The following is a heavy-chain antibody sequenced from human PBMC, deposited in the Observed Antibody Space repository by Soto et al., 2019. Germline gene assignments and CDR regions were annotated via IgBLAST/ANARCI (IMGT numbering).Heavy chain of an antibody. CDR2: IDPSDSYT. Sequence: PGESLKISCKGSGYSFTSYWISWVRQMLGKGLEWMGRIDPSDSYTNYSPSFQGHVTISADKSISTAYLQWSSLKASDTAMYYCARHLPHPGWFDPWGQGTLVTVSS. CDR3: ARHLPHPGWFDP. CDR1: GYSFTSYW. V-gene: IGHV5-10-1*01. J-gene: IGHJ5*02.